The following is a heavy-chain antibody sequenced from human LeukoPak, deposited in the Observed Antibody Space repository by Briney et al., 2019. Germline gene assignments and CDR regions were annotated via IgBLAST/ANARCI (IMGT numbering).Heavy chain of an antibody. J-gene: IGHJ3*02. CDR2: IYYSGST. CDR1: GGSISSSSYH. D-gene: IGHD5-24*01. Sequence: SETLSLTCTVSGGSISSSSYHWGWIRQPPGKGLEWIGSIYYSGSTYYNPSLKSRVTISVDTSKNQFSLKLSSVTAADTAVYYCARLRWLRPGYAFDIWGQGTMVTVSS. CDR3: ARLRWLRPGYAFDI. V-gene: IGHV4-39*07.